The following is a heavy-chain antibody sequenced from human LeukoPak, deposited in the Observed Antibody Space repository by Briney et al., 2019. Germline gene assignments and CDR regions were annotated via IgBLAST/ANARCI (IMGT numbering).Heavy chain of an antibody. CDR1: GYTFTSYG. D-gene: IGHD2-15*01. J-gene: IGHJ4*02. Sequence: ASVKASCTASGYTFTSYGISWVRQAPGQGREWMGWISAYNGNTNYAQKLQGRVTMTTDTSTSTAYMELRSLRSDDTAVYYCARGSLGYCSGGSCSHPYYFDYWGQGTLVTVSS. CDR3: ARGSLGYCSGGSCSHPYYFDY. CDR2: ISAYNGNT. V-gene: IGHV1-18*01.